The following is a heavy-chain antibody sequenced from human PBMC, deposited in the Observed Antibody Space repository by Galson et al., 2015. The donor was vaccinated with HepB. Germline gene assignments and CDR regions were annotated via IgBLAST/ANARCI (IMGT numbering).Heavy chain of an antibody. CDR2: ISSSSSYI. CDR1: GFTFSSYS. J-gene: IGHJ6*03. CDR3: ARRRFGDHPYYYYYYMDV. D-gene: IGHD3-3*01. Sequence: SLRLSCAASGFTFSSYSMNWVRQAPGKGLEWVSSISSSSSYIYYADSVKGRFTISRDNAKNSLYLQMNSLRAEDTAVYYCARRRFGDHPYYYYYYMDVWGKGTTVTVSS. V-gene: IGHV3-21*01.